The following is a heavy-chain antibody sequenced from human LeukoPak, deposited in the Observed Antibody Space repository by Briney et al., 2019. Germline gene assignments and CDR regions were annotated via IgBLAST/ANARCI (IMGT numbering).Heavy chain of an antibody. V-gene: IGHV4-34*01. CDR1: GGSFSAYF. CDR3: ASGLYINSWGDY. J-gene: IGHJ4*02. CDR2: INYSGST. D-gene: IGHD6-13*01. Sequence: SETLSLTCVVYGGSFSAYFWSWIRQPPGKGLEWIGEINYSGSTNYNPSLKSRVTISVDTSRNQFSLKLSSVTAEDTAVYYCASGLYINSWGDYWGQGTLVTVSS.